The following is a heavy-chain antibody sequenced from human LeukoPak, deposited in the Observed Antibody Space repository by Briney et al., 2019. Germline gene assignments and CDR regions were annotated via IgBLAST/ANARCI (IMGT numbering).Heavy chain of an antibody. D-gene: IGHD5-24*01. V-gene: IGHV3-30*02. CDR2: IRYDGSNK. Sequence: PGGSLRLSCAASGFTFSNYGIHWVRQAPGKGLEWVAFIRYDGSNKYYADSVKGRFTISRDNSKNTLFLQMNSLRAEDTAVYYCAKDGGGWLQLSFDYRGQGTLVTVSS. J-gene: IGHJ4*02. CDR3: AKDGGGWLQLSFDY. CDR1: GFTFSNYG.